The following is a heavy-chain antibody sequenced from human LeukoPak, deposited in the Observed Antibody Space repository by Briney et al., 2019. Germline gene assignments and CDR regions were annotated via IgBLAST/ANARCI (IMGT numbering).Heavy chain of an antibody. J-gene: IGHJ4*02. CDR3: AKGYYDYVWGSYYFDY. CDR1: GFTFSSYA. Sequence: GGSLRLSCAASGFTFSSYAMSWVRQAPGKGLEWVLAVSGSGGSTYYADSVKGRLTISRDNSRDTLYLQMNSLRAEDTAVYYCAKGYYDYVWGSYYFDYWGQGTLVTVSS. V-gene: IGHV3-23*01. CDR2: VSGSGGST. D-gene: IGHD3-16*01.